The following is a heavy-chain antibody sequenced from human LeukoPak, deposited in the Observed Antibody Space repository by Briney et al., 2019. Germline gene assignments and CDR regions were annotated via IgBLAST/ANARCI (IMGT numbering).Heavy chain of an antibody. CDR2: INHSGST. CDR3: ARTDQRGRPFDY. D-gene: IGHD2-2*01. CDR1: GGSFSGYY. J-gene: IGHJ4*02. Sequence: PSETLSLTCAVYGGSFSGYYRSWIRQPPGKGLEWIGEINHSGSTNYNPSLKSRVTISVDTSKNQFSLKLSSVTAADTAVYYRARTDQRGRPFDYWGQGTLVTVSS. V-gene: IGHV4-34*01.